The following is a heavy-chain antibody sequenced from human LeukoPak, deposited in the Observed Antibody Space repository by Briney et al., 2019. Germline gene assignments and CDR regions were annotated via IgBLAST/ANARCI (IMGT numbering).Heavy chain of an antibody. V-gene: IGHV4-38-2*02. D-gene: IGHD3-9*01. CDR3: ARRTTYFGWRPSESPSCFDY. CDR2: IYHSGST. J-gene: IGHJ4*02. CDR1: GYSISSGYY. Sequence: SETLSLTCTVSGYSISSGYYWGWIRQPPGKGLEWIGSIYHSGSTYYNPSLKSRVTISLDTSKNQFSLKMTSGTAADTAVYHCARRTTYFGWRPSESPSCFDYWGQGTLVTVSS.